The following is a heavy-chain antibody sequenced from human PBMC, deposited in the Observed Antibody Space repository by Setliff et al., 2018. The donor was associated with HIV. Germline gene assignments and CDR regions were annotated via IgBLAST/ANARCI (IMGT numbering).Heavy chain of an antibody. CDR1: GGSVSRSDYY. CDR2: VHISGSV. V-gene: IGHV4-61*10. J-gene: IGHJ4*02. CDR3: ARTHRYCSGNSCSKVSFDS. Sequence: PSETLSLTCTVSGGSVSRSDYYWSWIRQPAGGGLEWIGRVHISGSVNYNPSLRSRVSISIDTSKNQCSLKLPSVTAADTAVYYCARTHRYCSGNSCSKVSFDSWGQGALVTVSS. D-gene: IGHD2-2*01.